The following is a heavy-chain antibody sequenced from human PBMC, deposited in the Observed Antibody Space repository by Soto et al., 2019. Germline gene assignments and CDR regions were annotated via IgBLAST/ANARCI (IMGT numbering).Heavy chain of an antibody. CDR3: AEATVTNLMRVPYYYHYMVG. V-gene: IGHV3-23*01. D-gene: IGHD4-17*01. Sequence: GGSLRLSCAASGFTFSSYAMSWVRQAPGKGLEWVSAISGSGGSTYYADSVKGRFTSSKANSMNTLYLQMNSLKAEDTALNYGAEATVTNLMRVPYYYHYMVGWGQWTTVTVSS. CDR1: GFTFSSYA. CDR2: ISGSGGST. J-gene: IGHJ6*03.